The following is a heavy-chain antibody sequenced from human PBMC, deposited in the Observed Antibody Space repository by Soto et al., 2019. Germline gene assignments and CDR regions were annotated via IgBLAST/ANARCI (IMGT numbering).Heavy chain of an antibody. V-gene: IGHV1-3*01. CDR2: INAGNGNT. Sequence: GASVKVSCKASGYTFTSYAMHWVRQAPGQRLEWMGWINAGNGNTKYSQKFQGRVTITRDTSASTAYMELSSLRSEDTAVYYCARDSSTVGVPADMKAGMDVWCQGTTVTGSS. CDR3: ARDSSTVGVPADMKAGMDV. D-gene: IGHD2-2*01. J-gene: IGHJ6*02. CDR1: GYTFTSYA.